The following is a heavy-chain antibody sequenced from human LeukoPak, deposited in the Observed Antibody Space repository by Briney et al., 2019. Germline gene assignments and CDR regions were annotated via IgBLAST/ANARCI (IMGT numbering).Heavy chain of an antibody. Sequence: SETLSLTCTVSGGSISSYYWSWIRQPPGKGLEWIGYIYYSGSTNYNPSLKSRVTISVDTSKNQLSLKLSSVTAADPAVYYCATTPAGIAAAGGPWFDPWGQGTLVTVSS. CDR1: GGSISSYY. J-gene: IGHJ5*02. CDR2: IYYSGST. CDR3: ATTPAGIAAAGGPWFDP. D-gene: IGHD6-13*01. V-gene: IGHV4-59*01.